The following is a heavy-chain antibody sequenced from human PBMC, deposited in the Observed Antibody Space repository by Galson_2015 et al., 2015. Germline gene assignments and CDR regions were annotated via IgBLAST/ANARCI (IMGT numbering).Heavy chain of an antibody. CDR1: GSSFKPYW. V-gene: IGHV5-51*01. J-gene: IGHJ3*02. D-gene: IGHD6-19*01. CDR3: ARSPPRGGWRIGYDAFDI. CDR2: IYPGDSDT. Sequence: QSGAEVKKPGESLPISCTGSGSSFKPYWIAWVRQMPGKGLEWMGIIYPGDSDTRYSPSFQGQVTISADKSISTAYLQWSSLKASDTAMYYCARSPPRGGWRIGYDAFDIWGQGTMVAVSS.